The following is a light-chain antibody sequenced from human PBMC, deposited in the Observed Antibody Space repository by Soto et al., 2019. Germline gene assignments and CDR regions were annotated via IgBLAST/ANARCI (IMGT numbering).Light chain of an antibody. CDR1: SGYSNYK. J-gene: IGLJ6*01. CDR2: VGTGGIVG. CDR3: GADHGSGSNFPYV. V-gene: IGLV9-49*03. Sequence: QPVLTQPPSASASLGASVTLTCTLSSGYSNYKVDWYQQRPGKGPRFVMRVGTGGIVGSKGDGIPDRFSVLGSGLNRYLTIKNIQEEDESDYHCGADHGSGSNFPYVFGSGTQLTVL.